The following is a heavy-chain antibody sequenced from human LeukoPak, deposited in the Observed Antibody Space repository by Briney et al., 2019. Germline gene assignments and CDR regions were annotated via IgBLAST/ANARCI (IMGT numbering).Heavy chain of an antibody. Sequence: SETLSLTCTVSGDSISSGRYYWTWLRQPAGKALEWIGRIHTSGDTNYSPSLKSRVTMSRDTSKNQFSLGLTSVAAADTAVYYCVRDWNGDYFDYWGQGTLVSVSS. V-gene: IGHV4-61*02. D-gene: IGHD1-1*01. CDR3: VRDWNGDYFDY. CDR1: GDSISSGRYY. J-gene: IGHJ4*02. CDR2: IHTSGDT.